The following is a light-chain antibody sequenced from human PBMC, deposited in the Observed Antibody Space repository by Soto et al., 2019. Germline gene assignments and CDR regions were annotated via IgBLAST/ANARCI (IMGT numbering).Light chain of an antibody. J-gene: IGKJ1*01. CDR1: QSISSW. Sequence: DIQMTQSPSTLSASVGDRVTITCRASQSISSWLAWYQQKPGKAPKLLIYDASSLESGVPSRFSGSGSGTEFTLTISSLRPDDFATYYCQQYNSYEETFGQGTKVEIK. V-gene: IGKV1-5*01. CDR3: QQYNSYEET. CDR2: DAS.